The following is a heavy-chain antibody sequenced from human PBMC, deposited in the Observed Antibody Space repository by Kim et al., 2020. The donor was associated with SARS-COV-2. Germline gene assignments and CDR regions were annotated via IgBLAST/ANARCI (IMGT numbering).Heavy chain of an antibody. Sequence: ASVKVSCKASGYTFTSYGISWVRQATGQGLEWMGWISAYNGNTNYAQKLQGRVTMTTDTSTSTAYMELRSLRSDDTAVYYCARDLSSGWFWYFDLWGRGTLVTVSS. CDR1: GYTFTSYG. CDR3: ARDLSSGWFWYFDL. V-gene: IGHV1-18*01. D-gene: IGHD6-19*01. CDR2: ISAYNGNT. J-gene: IGHJ2*01.